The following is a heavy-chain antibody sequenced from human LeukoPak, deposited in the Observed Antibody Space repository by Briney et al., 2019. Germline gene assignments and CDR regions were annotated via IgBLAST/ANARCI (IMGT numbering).Heavy chain of an antibody. CDR2: IYYSGST. Sequence: SETLSLTCTVSGGSISSSSYYWGWIRQPPGKGLEWIGSIYYSGSTYYNPSLKSRVTISVDTSKNQFSLKLSSVTAADTAVYYWAAVDTAMVREDYWGQGTLVTVSS. CDR3: AAVDTAMVREDY. CDR1: GGSISSSSYY. J-gene: IGHJ4*02. V-gene: IGHV4-39*07. D-gene: IGHD5-18*01.